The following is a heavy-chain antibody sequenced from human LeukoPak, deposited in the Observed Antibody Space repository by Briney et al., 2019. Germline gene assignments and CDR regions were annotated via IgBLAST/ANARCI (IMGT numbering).Heavy chain of an antibody. CDR3: AKGESYGDYVPSAGG. CDR1: GFTFSSYS. D-gene: IGHD4-17*01. V-gene: IGHV3-21*04. CDR2: ISSSSSYI. J-gene: IGHJ4*02. Sequence: GGSLRLSCAASGFTFSSYSMNWVRQAPGKGLEWVSSISSSSSYIYYADSVKGRFTISRDNSKNTLYLQMNSLRAEDTAVYYCAKGESYGDYVPSAGGWGQGTLVTVSS.